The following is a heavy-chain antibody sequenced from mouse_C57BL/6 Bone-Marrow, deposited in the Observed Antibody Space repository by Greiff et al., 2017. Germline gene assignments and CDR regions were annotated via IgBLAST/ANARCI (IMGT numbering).Heavy chain of an antibody. V-gene: IGHV1-69*01. CDR2: IDPSDSYT. D-gene: IGHD1-1*01. J-gene: IGHJ2*01. CDR1: GYTFTSYW. Sequence: VQLQQPGAELVMPGASVKLSCKASGYTFTSYWMHWVKQRPGQGLEWIGEIDPSDSYTNYNQKFKGKSTLTVDKSSSTAYMQLSSLTSEDSAVYYCARITTSEGYWGQGTTLTVSS. CDR3: ARITTSEGY.